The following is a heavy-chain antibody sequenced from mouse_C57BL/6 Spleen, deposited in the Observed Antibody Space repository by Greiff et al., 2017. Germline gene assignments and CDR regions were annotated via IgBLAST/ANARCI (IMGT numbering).Heavy chain of an antibody. CDR3: ARRLRYLHWYFDV. V-gene: IGHV1-81*01. CDR1: GYTFTSYG. CDR2: IYPRSGNT. J-gene: IGHJ1*03. Sequence: QVQLQQSGAELARPGASVKLSCKASGYTFTSYGISWVKQRTGQGLEWIGEIYPRSGNTYYNEKFKGKATLTADKSSSTAYMELRSLTSEDSAVYFDARRLRYLHWYFDVWGTGTTVTVSS. D-gene: IGHD1-1*01.